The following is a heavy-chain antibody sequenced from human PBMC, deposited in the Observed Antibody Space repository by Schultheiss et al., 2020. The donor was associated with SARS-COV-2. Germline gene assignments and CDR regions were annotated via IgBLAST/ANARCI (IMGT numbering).Heavy chain of an antibody. CDR2: ISGSGGST. CDR1: GFTVSSNY. CDR3: ARRYESYRLNDAFDI. Sequence: GGSLRLSCAASGFTVSSNYMSWVRQAPGKGLEWVSAISGSGGSTYYADSVKGRFTISRDNSKNTLYLQMNSLRAEDTAVYYCARRYESYRLNDAFDIWGQGTTFTVSS. D-gene: IGHD3-16*02. J-gene: IGHJ3*02. V-gene: IGHV3-23*01.